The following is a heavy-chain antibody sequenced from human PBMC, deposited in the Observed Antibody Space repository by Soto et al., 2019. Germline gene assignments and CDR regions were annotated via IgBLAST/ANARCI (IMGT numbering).Heavy chain of an antibody. CDR1: GFTFSSYS. V-gene: IGHV3-23*04. CDR3: AKEPQNVGFFDL. CDR2: ISGNDGNT. Sequence: EVQLVESGGGLVKPGGSLRLSCAASGFTFSSYSMNWVRQAPGKGLEWVSAISGNDGNTFYPDSVKGRFTISRDISKSTVYLQMNGLRAEDTAIYYCAKEPQNVGFFDLWGRGALVTVSS. J-gene: IGHJ2*01. D-gene: IGHD3-10*02.